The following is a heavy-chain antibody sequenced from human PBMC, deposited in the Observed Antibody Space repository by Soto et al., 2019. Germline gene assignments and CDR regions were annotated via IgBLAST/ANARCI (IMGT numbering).Heavy chain of an antibody. CDR3: ARGGVYFDS. Sequence: SETLSLTCAVYGGSFSGYYWSWIRQPPGKGLEWIGGINHSGSTNYNPSLKSRVTISVDTSKNQFSLKLSSVTAADTAIYYCARGGVYFDSWGQGTLVTVSS. J-gene: IGHJ4*02. D-gene: IGHD2-8*01. V-gene: IGHV4-34*01. CDR1: GGSFSGYY. CDR2: INHSGST.